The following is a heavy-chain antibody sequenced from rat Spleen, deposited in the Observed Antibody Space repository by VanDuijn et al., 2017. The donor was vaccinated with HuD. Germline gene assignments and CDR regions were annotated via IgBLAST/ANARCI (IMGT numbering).Heavy chain of an antibody. J-gene: IGHJ2*01. CDR1: GFIFSDHY. Sequence: EVQLVESDGGLVQPGRSLKLSCVASGFIFSDHYVAWVRQAPTKGLEWVASISYDGDSTYYRDSVKGRFTISRDNGKNTQYLQMDSLRSEDTATYFCARRDFSSFIYAFFDYWGQGVMVTVSS. D-gene: IGHD1-2*01. CDR2: ISYDGDST. V-gene: IGHV5-20*01. CDR3: ARRDFSSFIYAFFDY.